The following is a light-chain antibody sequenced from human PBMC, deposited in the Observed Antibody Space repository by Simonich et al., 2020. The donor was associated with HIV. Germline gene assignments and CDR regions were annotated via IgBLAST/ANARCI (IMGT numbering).Light chain of an antibody. CDR1: QSVSNY. Sequence: EIVLTQSPATLSLSPGERATLSCRASQSVSNYLAWYQQKPGQAPRLLIYAASIRATGIPARFRGSGSGTGFTLTISSLQSEDFAVYYCQQYYNWPRTFGQGTKLEI. CDR3: QQYYNWPRT. CDR2: AAS. V-gene: IGKV3-15*01. J-gene: IGKJ2*01.